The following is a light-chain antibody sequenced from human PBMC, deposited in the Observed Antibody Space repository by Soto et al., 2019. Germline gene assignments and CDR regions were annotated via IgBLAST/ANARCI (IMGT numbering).Light chain of an antibody. V-gene: IGKV3-20*01. Sequence: IVLTQSPGTLSLSPWERATLSCRASQSVSSSLLAWYQQKPGQAPRLRIEWASNRATGSPDRVSGSGSGKDGTITISRLEPEDFAVYYCQQYGSSPRTFGQGTKVDIK. CDR2: WAS. J-gene: IGKJ1*01. CDR1: QSVSSSL. CDR3: QQYGSSPRT.